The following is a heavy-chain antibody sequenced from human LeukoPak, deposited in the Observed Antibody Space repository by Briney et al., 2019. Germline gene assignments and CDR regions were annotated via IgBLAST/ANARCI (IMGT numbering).Heavy chain of an antibody. D-gene: IGHD3-3*01. J-gene: IGHJ4*02. V-gene: IGHV1-18*01. CDR3: ARETDSYDFWSGYYSEGYFDY. CDR2: ISAYNGNT. CDR1: GYTFTSYG. Sequence: ASVKVSCKASGYTFTSYGISWVRQAPGQGLEWMGWISAYNGNTNYAQKLQGRVTMTTDTSTSTAYMELRSLRSDDTAAYYCARETDSYDFWSGYYSEGYFDYWGQGTLVTVPS.